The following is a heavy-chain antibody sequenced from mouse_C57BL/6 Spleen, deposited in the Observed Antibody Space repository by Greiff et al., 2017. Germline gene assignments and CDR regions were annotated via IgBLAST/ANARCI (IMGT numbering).Heavy chain of an antibody. CDR3: ARCYDTLLYYAMDY. Sequence: QVQLQQSGAELVKPGASVKISCKASGYAFSSYWMNWVKQRPGKGLEWIGQIYPGDGDTNYNGKFKGKATLTADKSSSTAYMQLSSLTSEDSAVYFCARCYDTLLYYAMDYWGQGTSVTVSS. D-gene: IGHD2-3*01. CDR1: GYAFSSYW. J-gene: IGHJ4*01. CDR2: IYPGDGDT. V-gene: IGHV1-80*01.